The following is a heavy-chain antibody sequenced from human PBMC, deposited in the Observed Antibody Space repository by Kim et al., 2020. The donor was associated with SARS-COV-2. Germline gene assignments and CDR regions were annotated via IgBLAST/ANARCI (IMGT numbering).Heavy chain of an antibody. CDR3: ARSRYCSVGCCSSRVDWFDP. Sequence: GESLKISCKGSGYSFTSYWIGRVRQMPGKGLEWMGSIYPGDSDNRYSPSFQGQVTISADKSISTAYLQWSSLKASDTAMYYFARSRYCSVGCCSSRVDWFDPRVQGTLVTVSS. J-gene: IGHJ5*02. D-gene: IGHD2-15*01. CDR2: IYPGDSDN. V-gene: IGHV5-51*01. CDR1: GYSFTSYW.